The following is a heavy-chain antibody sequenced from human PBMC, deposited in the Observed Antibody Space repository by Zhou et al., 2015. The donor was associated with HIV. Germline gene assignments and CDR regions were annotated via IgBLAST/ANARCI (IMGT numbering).Heavy chain of an antibody. V-gene: IGHV1-69*01. J-gene: IGHJ6*02. Sequence: QVQLVQSGAEVKKPGSSVKVSCKASGGTFSSYAISWVRQAPGQGLEWMGGIIPIFGTANYAQKFQGRVTITADESTSTAYMELSSLRSEDTAVYYCARVYRQCSGGSCYSSGGDYGGPSFDYGMDVVGPRDHGHRLL. CDR1: GGTFSSYA. CDR2: IIPIFGTA. CDR3: ARVYRQCSGGSCYSSGGDYGGPSFDYGMDV. D-gene: IGHD2-15*01.